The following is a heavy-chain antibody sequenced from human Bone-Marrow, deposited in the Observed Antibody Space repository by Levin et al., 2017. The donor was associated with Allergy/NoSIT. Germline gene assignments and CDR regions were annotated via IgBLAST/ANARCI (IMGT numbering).Heavy chain of an antibody. D-gene: IGHD3-3*01. CDR2: MNPNSGNT. V-gene: IGHV1-8*01. J-gene: IGHJ6*02. CDR3: ARGPSLGTSYYDFWSGYYPSYYYYGMDV. CDR1: GYTFTSYD. Sequence: ASVKVSCKASGYTFTSYDINWVRQATGQGLEWMGWMNPNSGNTGYAQKFQGRVTMTRNTSISTAYMELSSLRSEDTAVYYCARGPSLGTSYYDFWSGYYPSYYYYGMDVWGQGTTVTVSS.